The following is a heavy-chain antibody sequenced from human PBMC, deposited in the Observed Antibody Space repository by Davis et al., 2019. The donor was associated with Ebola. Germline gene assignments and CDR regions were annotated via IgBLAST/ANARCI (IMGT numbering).Heavy chain of an antibody. V-gene: IGHV1-69*13. CDR2: IIPIFGTA. J-gene: IGHJ6*02. CDR1: GGTFSSYA. Sequence: SVKVSCKASGGTFSSYAISWVRQAPGQGLEWMGGIIPIFGTANYAQKFQGRVTITADESTSTAYMELSSRRSEDTAVYYCARDKEESTTVTSTYYYYYGMDVWGQGTTVTVSS. D-gene: IGHD4-11*01. CDR3: ARDKEESTTVTSTYYYYYGMDV.